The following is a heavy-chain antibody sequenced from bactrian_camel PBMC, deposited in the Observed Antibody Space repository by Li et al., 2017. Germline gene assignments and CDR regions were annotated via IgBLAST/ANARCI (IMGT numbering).Heavy chain of an antibody. J-gene: IGHJ4*01. CDR1: QDTNFPAC. V-gene: IGHV3S68*01. CDR2: LYTRGGKG. Sequence: SLRLSCVTSQDTNFPACMAWFRQSPQKEREGVALLYTRGGKGLYPDSVKGRFTISKDSGKLAPYLQMDSLTPDDTAMYYCVASAGSWVVRCGLSQSAYQYWGQGTQVTVS. CDR3: VASAGSWVVRCGLSQSAYQY. D-gene: IGHD3*01.